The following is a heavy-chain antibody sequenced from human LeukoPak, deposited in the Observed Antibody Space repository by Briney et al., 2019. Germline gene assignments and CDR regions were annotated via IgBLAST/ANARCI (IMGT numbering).Heavy chain of an antibody. J-gene: IGHJ3*02. CDR2: IYYSGCT. D-gene: IGHD3-22*01. CDR3: ARREVSQRLDYDSSGYPRSGAFDI. Sequence: SETLSLTCTVYAVSISSSSYYWGWLRQPPGRGLERIASIYYSGCTYYNPSLKSLFTISADTSKNKCTLRLSSVTTAAPSCDFCARREVSQRLDYDSSGYPRSGAFDIWGQGTMVTVSA. CDR1: AVSISSSSYY. V-gene: IGHV4-39*01.